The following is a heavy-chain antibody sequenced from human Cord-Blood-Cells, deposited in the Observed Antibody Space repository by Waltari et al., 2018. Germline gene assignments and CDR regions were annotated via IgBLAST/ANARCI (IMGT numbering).Heavy chain of an antibody. CDR3: AKDIGPVAEYFQH. Sequence: EVQLVESGGGVVQPGGSRRPSCAASGFTSDAYALPWVLQAPGKGLEWVSLISGDGGSTYADSVKGRFTISRDNSKNSLYLQMNSLRTEDTALYYCAKDIGPVAEYFQHWGQGTLVTVSS. J-gene: IGHJ1*01. D-gene: IGHD6-19*01. CDR1: GFTSDAYA. CDR2: ISGDGGST. V-gene: IGHV3-43*02.